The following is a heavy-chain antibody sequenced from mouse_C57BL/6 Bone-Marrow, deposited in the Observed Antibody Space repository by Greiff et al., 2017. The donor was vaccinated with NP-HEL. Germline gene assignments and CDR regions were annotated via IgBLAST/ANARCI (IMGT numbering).Heavy chain of an antibody. CDR3: ARGPPWFAY. Sequence: EVHLVESGGGLVQPGESLKLSCESNEYEFPYHDMSWVRKTPEKRLEWVAAINSNDGGTSYPDTMKGRFTISRDNTTKTLYMQLRSLRSEDTALYYCARGPPWFAYWGQGTLVTVSA. CDR2: INSNDGGT. CDR1: EYEFPYHD. V-gene: IGHV5-2*01. J-gene: IGHJ3*01. D-gene: IGHD3-3*01.